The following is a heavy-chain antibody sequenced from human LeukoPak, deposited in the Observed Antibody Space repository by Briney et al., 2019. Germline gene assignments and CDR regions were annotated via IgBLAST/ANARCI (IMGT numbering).Heavy chain of an antibody. V-gene: IGHV4-59*01. CDR1: GGSMSSYY. Sequence: SETLSLTCSVSGGSMSSYYWSWIRQSPGKGLEWIGNIYSSGGTNYNPSLKSRVTISIDTSTNQFSLKLTSVTPADAAVYYCARPNQWLVPYFFDSWGQGYMVTVSS. J-gene: IGHJ4*02. CDR2: IYSSGGT. CDR3: ARPNQWLVPYFFDS. D-gene: IGHD6-19*01.